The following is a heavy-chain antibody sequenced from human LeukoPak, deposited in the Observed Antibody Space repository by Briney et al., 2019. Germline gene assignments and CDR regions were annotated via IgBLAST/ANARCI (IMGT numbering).Heavy chain of an antibody. J-gene: IGHJ4*02. CDR3: AREAAYFDC. Sequence: GGSLRLSCAASGFTFSTFAMSWVRQAPGKGLEWVSVIGGSGTSTYYADSVKGRFTISRDNSQHTLYLLMNSLRPEDTAVYYCAREAAYFDCWGQGTLVTVSS. CDR2: IGGSGTST. CDR1: GFTFSTFA. V-gene: IGHV3-23*01. D-gene: IGHD6-13*01.